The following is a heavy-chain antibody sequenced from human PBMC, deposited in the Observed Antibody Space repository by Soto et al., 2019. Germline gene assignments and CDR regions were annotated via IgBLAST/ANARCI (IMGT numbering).Heavy chain of an antibody. J-gene: IGHJ6*02. CDR1: GFTFNNFA. CDR2: ITGSGEST. D-gene: IGHD5-18*01. V-gene: IGHV3-23*01. CDR3: AKEGGYSFGPGNYYGMDV. Sequence: PGGSLRLSCAASGFTFNNFAMSWVRQAPGKGLEWVSGITGSGESTYYADSVKGRFTISRDKPKTTLYLQMNSLSAEDTAMYYCAKEGGYSFGPGNYYGMDVWGQGTTVT.